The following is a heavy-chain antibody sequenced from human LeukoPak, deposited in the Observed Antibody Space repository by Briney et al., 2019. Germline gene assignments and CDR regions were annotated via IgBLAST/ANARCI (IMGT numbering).Heavy chain of an antibody. CDR1: GFSFSSYG. V-gene: IGHV3-64*01. J-gene: IGHJ4*02. Sequence: GGSLRLSCAASGFSFSSYGMHWVRQAPGKGLEYVSAINSSGGSTYYANSVKGRFTISRDNSRSTLYLQMGSLSAEDMAVYYCAREGSYGDSDYWGQGTLVTVSS. D-gene: IGHD3-16*01. CDR2: INSSGGST. CDR3: AREGSYGDSDY.